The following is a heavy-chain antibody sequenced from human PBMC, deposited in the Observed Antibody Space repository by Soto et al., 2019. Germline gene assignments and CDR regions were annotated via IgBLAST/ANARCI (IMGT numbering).Heavy chain of an antibody. V-gene: IGHV1-24*01. D-gene: IGHD3-22*01. Sequence: ASVKVFCKVSGYTLTELSMHWVRQAPGKGLEWMGGFDPEDGETIYAQKFQGRVTMTADESTSTAYMELSSLRSEDTAVYYCAQGYYDSSGYLDAFDIWGQGTMVTVSS. CDR2: FDPEDGET. CDR3: AQGYYDSSGYLDAFDI. CDR1: GYTLTELS. J-gene: IGHJ3*02.